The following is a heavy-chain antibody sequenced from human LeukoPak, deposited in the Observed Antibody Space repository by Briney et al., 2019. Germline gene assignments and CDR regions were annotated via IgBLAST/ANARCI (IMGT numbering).Heavy chain of an antibody. CDR2: VSFDGTNK. CDR1: GFTFSSYG. Sequence: GGSLRLSCAASGFTFSSYGMHWVRQAPGKGLEWVAVVSFDGTNKEYAATVKGRFTVSRDNSKNTLYLRMNSLRPGDTAVYYCARGGIAEVEFYYYGMDVWGQGTTVAV. CDR3: ARGGIAEVEFYYYGMDV. J-gene: IGHJ6*02. D-gene: IGHD6-13*01. V-gene: IGHV3-30*03.